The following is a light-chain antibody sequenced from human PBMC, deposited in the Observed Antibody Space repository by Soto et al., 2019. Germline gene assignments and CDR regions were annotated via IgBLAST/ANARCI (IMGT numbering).Light chain of an antibody. J-gene: IGKJ2*01. CDR3: QQSYSAPYT. CDR1: QSISSY. V-gene: IGKV1-39*01. Sequence: DIQMTQSPSSLSASVGDRVTITCRASQSISSYLNWYQQKPGKAPNLLIYAASFLQSGVPSRFSGSGSGTDFTLTITSLQPEDFATYYCQQSYSAPYTFGQGTKLEIK. CDR2: AAS.